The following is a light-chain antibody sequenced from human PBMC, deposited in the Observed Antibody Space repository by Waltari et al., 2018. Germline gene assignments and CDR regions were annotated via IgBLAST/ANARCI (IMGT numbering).Light chain of an antibody. CDR2: DAS. V-gene: IGKV3-11*01. Sequence: EIVLTQSPATLPLSPGERATLPCKASQSVSSYLAWYQQKPGQAPRLLIYDASNRATGIPARFSGSGSGTDFTLTISSLEPEDFAVYYCQQRSNWPRTFGQGTKLEI. J-gene: IGKJ2*01. CDR1: QSVSSY. CDR3: QQRSNWPRT.